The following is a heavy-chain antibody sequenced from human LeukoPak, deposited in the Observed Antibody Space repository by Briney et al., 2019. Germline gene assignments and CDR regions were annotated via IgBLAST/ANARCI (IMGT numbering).Heavy chain of an antibody. V-gene: IGHV1-2*02. CDR1: GYTFTSYY. CDR2: INPNSGGT. D-gene: IGHD1-26*01. Sequence: ASVKVSCKASGYTFTSYYMHWVRQAPGQGLEWMGWINPNSGGTNYAQKFQGRVTMTRDTSTSTAYMELRSLRSDDTAVYYCARRQGATSPWVYWGQGTLVTVSS. J-gene: IGHJ4*02. CDR3: ARRQGATSPWVY.